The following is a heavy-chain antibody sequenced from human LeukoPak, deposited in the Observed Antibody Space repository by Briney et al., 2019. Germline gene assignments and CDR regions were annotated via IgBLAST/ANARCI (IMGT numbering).Heavy chain of an antibody. D-gene: IGHD5-18*01. CDR3: ASIIGGYSYGFDY. J-gene: IGHJ4*02. V-gene: IGHV3-21*01. CDR2: ISSSSSYI. CDR1: GFTFSSYS. Sequence: GGSLRLSCAASGFTFSSYSMNWVRQAPGKGLEWVSSISSSSSYIYYADSVKGRFTISRDSAKNSLYLQMNSLRAEDTAVYYCASIIGGYSYGFDYWGQGTLVTVSS.